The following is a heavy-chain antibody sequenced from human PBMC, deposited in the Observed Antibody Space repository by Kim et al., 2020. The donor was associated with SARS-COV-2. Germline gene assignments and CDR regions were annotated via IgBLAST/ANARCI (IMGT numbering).Heavy chain of an antibody. CDR3: ARDLSLGRPGGFDY. D-gene: IGHD3-10*01. Sequence: GGSLRLSCAASEFTFSRYSMNWVRQAPGKGLEWVSTISRNSDYIYYADSVDGRFTISRDNAKNSLYLQMNSLRADGTAMYYCARDLSLGRPGGFDYWGQGTLVTVSS. CDR1: EFTFSRYS. CDR2: ISRNSDYI. V-gene: IGHV3-21*01. J-gene: IGHJ4*02.